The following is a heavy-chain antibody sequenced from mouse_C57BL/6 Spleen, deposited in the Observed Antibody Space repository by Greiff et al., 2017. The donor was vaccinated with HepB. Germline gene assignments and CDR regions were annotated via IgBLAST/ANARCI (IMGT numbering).Heavy chain of an antibody. J-gene: IGHJ1*03. Sequence: DVMLVESGGGLVKPGGSLKLSCAASGFTFSDYGMHWVRQAPEKGLEWVAYISSGSSTIYYADTVKGRFTISRDNAKNTLFLQMTSLRSEDTAMYYCASPRYTTVVDWYFDVWGTGTTVNVSS. V-gene: IGHV5-17*01. D-gene: IGHD1-1*01. CDR1: GFTFSDYG. CDR2: ISSGSSTI. CDR3: ASPRYTTVVDWYFDV.